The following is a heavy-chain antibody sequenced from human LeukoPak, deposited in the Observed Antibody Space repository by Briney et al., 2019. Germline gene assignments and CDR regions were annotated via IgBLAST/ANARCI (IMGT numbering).Heavy chain of an antibody. V-gene: IGHV4-39*07. CDR2: IYYSGST. J-gene: IGHJ6*03. CDR1: GGSISSSNYY. Sequence: SETLSLTCTVSGGSISSSNYYWGWIRQPPGKGLEWIGSIYYSGSTYYNPSLKSRVTISVDTSKNQFSLKLSSVTAADTAVYYCARHVDPPRYYYYYMDVWGKGTTVTVSS. D-gene: IGHD5-24*01. CDR3: ARHVDPPRYYYYYMDV.